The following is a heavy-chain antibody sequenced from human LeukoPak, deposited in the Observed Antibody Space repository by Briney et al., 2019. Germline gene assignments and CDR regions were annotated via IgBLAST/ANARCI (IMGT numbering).Heavy chain of an antibody. V-gene: IGHV3-48*03. D-gene: IGHD3-22*01. CDR1: GFTFSSYE. J-gene: IGHJ4*02. CDR2: ISSSGSTI. CDR3: ARESYYDSSGDTITFDY. Sequence: GGSLRLSCAASGFTFSSYEMNWVRQAPGQGLEWVSYISSSGSTIYYADSVKGRFTISRDNAKNSLYLQMNSLRAEDTAVYYCARESYYDSSGDTITFDYWGQGTLVTVSS.